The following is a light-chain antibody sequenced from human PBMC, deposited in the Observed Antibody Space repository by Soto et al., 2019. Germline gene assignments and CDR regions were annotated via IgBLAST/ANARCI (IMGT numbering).Light chain of an antibody. CDR3: SSYTSSGAHVV. CDR1: SSDVGGYNH. J-gene: IGLJ2*01. V-gene: IGLV2-14*01. CDR2: EVS. Sequence: QSVLTQPASVSGSPGQSITISCTGTSSDVGGYNHVSWYQQHPGKAPELMMFEVSNRPSGVSDRFYGSKSGNTASLTIVGLQAEDEADYYCSSYTSSGAHVVFGGGTKVTVL.